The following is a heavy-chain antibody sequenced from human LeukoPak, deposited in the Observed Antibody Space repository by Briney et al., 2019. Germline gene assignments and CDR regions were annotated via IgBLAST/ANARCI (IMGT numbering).Heavy chain of an antibody. Sequence: GESLKISCQGSGYNFANYYIGWVRQMPGKGLDWMGFIYPADSNIRYSPSFQGQVSISADKSISTAYLQWSSLKASDTAIYYCVRMYGDFAEYWGQGTLVTVSS. V-gene: IGHV5-51*01. CDR2: IYPADSNI. D-gene: IGHD4-17*01. J-gene: IGHJ4*02. CDR3: VRMYGDFAEY. CDR1: GYNFANYY.